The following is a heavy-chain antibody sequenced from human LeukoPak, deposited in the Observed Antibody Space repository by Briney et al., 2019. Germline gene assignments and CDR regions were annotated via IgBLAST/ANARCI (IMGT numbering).Heavy chain of an antibody. J-gene: IGHJ5*02. Sequence: SQTLSLTCTVSGGSISSGSYYWSWIRQPAGKGLEWIGRIYTSGSTNYNPSLKSRITISVDTSKNQFSLKLSSVTAADTAVYYCARRAVTTLGNWFDPWGQGTLVTVSS. D-gene: IGHD4-17*01. CDR3: ARRAVTTLGNWFDP. CDR2: IYTSGST. V-gene: IGHV4-61*02. CDR1: GGSISSGSYY.